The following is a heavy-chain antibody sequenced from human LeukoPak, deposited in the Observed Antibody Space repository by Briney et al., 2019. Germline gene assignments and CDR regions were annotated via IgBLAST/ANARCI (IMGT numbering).Heavy chain of an antibody. V-gene: IGHV3-21*01. CDR1: GFTFSSYS. Sequence: GGSLRLSCPSSGFTFSSYSMNWLRQAPGKGLEWVSSINSSSSYIYYADSVKGRLTISRDNAKNSLYLQMNSLGAEDTAVYFCARVAGTFDYWGQGTLVTVSS. J-gene: IGHJ4*02. D-gene: IGHD6-13*01. CDR3: ARVAGTFDY. CDR2: INSSSSYI.